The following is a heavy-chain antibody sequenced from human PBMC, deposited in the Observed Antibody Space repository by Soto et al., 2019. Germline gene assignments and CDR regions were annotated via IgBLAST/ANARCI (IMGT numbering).Heavy chain of an antibody. CDR1: GGSISSYY. D-gene: IGHD5-18*01. V-gene: IGHV4-59*01. J-gene: IGHJ4*02. CDR3: ALRGYSYGYIDY. CDR2: IYYSGST. Sequence: SETLSLTCTVSGGSISSYYWSWIRQPPGKGLEWIGYIYYSGSTNYNPSLKSRVTISVDTSKNQFSLKLSSVTAADTAVYYCALRGYSYGYIDYWGQGTLVTVSS.